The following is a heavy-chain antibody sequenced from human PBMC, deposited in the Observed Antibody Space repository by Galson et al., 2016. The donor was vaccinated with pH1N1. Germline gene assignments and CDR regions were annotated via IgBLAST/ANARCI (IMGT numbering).Heavy chain of an antibody. CDR1: GESFFSRGGS. V-gene: IGHV6-1*01. CDR2: LFCWWMWYY. D-gene: IGHD3-3*01. J-gene: IGHJ4*01. CDR3: AREVWLRRGYYIDH. Sequence: CAISGESFFSRGGSWIWIREVWGAGFGWLGRLFCWWMWYYEYAPSLQGRLRISPDTSSNQMSLHLNSVTLDDAAVYYCAREVWLRRGYYIDHWGRENMGT.